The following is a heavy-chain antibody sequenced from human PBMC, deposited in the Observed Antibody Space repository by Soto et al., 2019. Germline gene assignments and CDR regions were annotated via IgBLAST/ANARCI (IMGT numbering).Heavy chain of an antibody. V-gene: IGHV4-4*07. Sequence: SETLSLTCTVSGGSISSYYWSWIRQPAGKGLEWIGRIYTSGSTNYNPSLKSRVIMSVDTSKNQFSLKLSSVTAADTAVYYCARGTKKGHNLYYYYGMDVWGQGTTVTVSS. CDR2: IYTSGST. CDR1: GGSISSYY. CDR3: ARGTKKGHNLYYYYGMDV. J-gene: IGHJ6*02.